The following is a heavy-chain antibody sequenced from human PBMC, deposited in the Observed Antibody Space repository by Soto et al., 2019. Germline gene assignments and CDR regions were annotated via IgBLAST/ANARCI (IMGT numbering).Heavy chain of an antibody. CDR3: ARVSGYSSSWYAFDI. D-gene: IGHD6-13*01. CDR1: GGSFSGYY. CDR2: INHSGST. Sequence: SETLSLTCAVYGGSFSGYYWSWIRQPPGKGMEWIGEINHSGSTNYNPSLKSRVTISVDTSKYQYSLKLTSVTAADTAVYYFARVSGYSSSWYAFDIWGQGTMVTVSS. V-gene: IGHV4-34*01. J-gene: IGHJ3*02.